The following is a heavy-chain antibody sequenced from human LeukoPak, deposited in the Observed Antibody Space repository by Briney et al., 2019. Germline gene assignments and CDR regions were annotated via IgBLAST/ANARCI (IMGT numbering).Heavy chain of an antibody. Sequence: GGSLRLSCAASGFTFSNYWMYWVRQAPGKGLVWVSRINSDGSGTSYADSVKGRLTISRDNAKNTLYLQMNSLRAEDMGIYYCVRSFDYWGQGTLVTVSS. V-gene: IGHV3-74*01. CDR3: VRSFDY. J-gene: IGHJ4*02. CDR2: INSDGSGT. CDR1: GFTFSNYW.